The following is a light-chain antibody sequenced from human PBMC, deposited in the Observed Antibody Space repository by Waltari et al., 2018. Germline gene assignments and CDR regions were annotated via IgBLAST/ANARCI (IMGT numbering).Light chain of an antibody. CDR2: AS. Sequence: IQMTQSPSSLSAYVGDRVPITCRASPGIITELGWYQQIPGTAPKLLIYASTLEFGVPSRFSGSGSGTDFTLTISSLQPEDFATYYCQQSYSTPPHTFGQGTKLEIK. CDR3: QQSYSTPPHT. V-gene: IGKV1-39*01. CDR1: PGIITE. J-gene: IGKJ2*01.